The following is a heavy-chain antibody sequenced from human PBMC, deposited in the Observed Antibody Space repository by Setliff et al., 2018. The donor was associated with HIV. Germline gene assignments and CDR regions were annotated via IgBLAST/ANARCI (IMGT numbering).Heavy chain of an antibody. CDR1: GGSFSGYY. Sequence: KTSETLSLTCAVYGGSFSGYYWSWIRQPPGKGLEWVGEINHSGSTNYNPSLKSRVTISVDTSKNQPSLKLSSVTAADTAVYYCARGAIAVAGISYYYYGMDVWGQGTTVTVSS. J-gene: IGHJ6*02. CDR3: ARGAIAVAGISYYYYGMDV. CDR2: INHSGST. D-gene: IGHD6-19*01. V-gene: IGHV4-34*01.